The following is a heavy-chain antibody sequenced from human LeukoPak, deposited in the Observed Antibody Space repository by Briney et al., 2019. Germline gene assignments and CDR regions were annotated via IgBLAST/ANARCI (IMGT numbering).Heavy chain of an antibody. J-gene: IGHJ3*01. CDR3: ASHDGYCSSTSCRPS. Sequence: GGSLRLSCAASGFTFSDYYMSWIRQAPGKGLEWDSYISSSSSYTNYADSVKGRFTISRDNAKNSLYLQMNSLRAEGTAVYYCASHDGYCSSTSCRPSWGQGTMVTVSS. CDR2: ISSSSSYT. D-gene: IGHD2-2*01. V-gene: IGHV3-11*06. CDR1: GFTFSDYY.